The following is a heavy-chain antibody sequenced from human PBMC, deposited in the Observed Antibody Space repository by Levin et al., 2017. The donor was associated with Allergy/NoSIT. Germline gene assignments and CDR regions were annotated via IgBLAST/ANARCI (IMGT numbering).Heavy chain of an antibody. CDR2: IYYSGST. CDR1: GGSISSSY. Sequence: SQTLSLTCTVSGGSISSSYWSWIRQPPGKGLEWIGYIYYSGSTNYNPSLKSRVTISVDTSKNQFSLKLSSVTAADTAVYYCARNRYSSGWYYFDNWGQGTLVTVSS. V-gene: IGHV4-59*01. D-gene: IGHD6-19*01. CDR3: ARNRYSSGWYYFDN. J-gene: IGHJ4*02.